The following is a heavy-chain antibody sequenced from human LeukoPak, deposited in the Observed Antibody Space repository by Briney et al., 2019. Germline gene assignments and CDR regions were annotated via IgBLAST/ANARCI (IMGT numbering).Heavy chain of an antibody. CDR1: GFTFSSYA. J-gene: IGHJ4*02. D-gene: IGHD6-13*01. V-gene: IGHV3-23*01. CDR2: ISGSGGST. Sequence: GGSLRLSCAASGFTFSSYAMSWVRQAPGKGLEWVSAISGSGGSTYYADSVKGRFAISRDNSKNTPYLQMSSLRAEDTAVYYCAKGGQIAAAGPGFDYWGQGTLVTVSS. CDR3: AKGGQIAAAGPGFDY.